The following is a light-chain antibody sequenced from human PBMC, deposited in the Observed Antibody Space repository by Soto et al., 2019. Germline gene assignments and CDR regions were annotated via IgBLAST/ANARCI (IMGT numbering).Light chain of an antibody. V-gene: IGKV3-15*01. CDR3: QQYNNWPGT. J-gene: IGKJ1*01. CDR2: GAS. CDR1: QSVSSN. Sequence: EIVMTQSPATLSVSPGERATLSCSASQSVSSNLAWYQQKPGQAPRLLIYGASTRATGIPARFSGSGSGTEFTLTISRLQSEDFAVYYCQQYNNWPGTFGQGTKVEIK.